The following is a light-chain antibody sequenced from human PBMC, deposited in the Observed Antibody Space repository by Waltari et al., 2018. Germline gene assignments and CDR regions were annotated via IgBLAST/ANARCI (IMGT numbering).Light chain of an antibody. CDR1: SSNIGNNY. CDR3: GTWDSSLSGAV. Sequence: QSVLTQPPSVSAAPGQRVTISCSGGSSNIGNNYVSWYRQFPGQAPKLLSYEDSERPSGIPGRFSGSKSGTAATLDITGLQAGDEADYYCGTWDSSLSGAVFGGGTHLTVL. V-gene: IGLV1-51*02. J-gene: IGLJ7*01. CDR2: EDS.